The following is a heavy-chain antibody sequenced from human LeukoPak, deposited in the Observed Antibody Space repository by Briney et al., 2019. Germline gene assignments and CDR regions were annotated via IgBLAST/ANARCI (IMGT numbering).Heavy chain of an antibody. CDR2: IIPIFGTA. D-gene: IGHD6-6*01. CDR3: AREGGGVSSSSYFDY. V-gene: IGHV1-69*05. J-gene: IGHJ4*02. Sequence: SVKVSCKASGGTFSSYAISWVRQAPGQGLEWMGGIIPIFGTANYAQKFQGRVTITTDESTSTAYMELSSLRSEDTAVYYCAREGGGVSSSSYFDYWGQGTLVTVSS. CDR1: GGTFSSYA.